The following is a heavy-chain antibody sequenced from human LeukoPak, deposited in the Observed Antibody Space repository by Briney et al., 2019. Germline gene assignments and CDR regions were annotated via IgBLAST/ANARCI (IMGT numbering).Heavy chain of an antibody. V-gene: IGHV3-30*03. CDR1: GFTFSTYW. Sequence: GGSLRLSCEAFGFTFSTYWMSWVRQAPGKGLEWVAVISYDGINKYYADSAKGRFTISRDNSKNTLYLQMNSLRAEDTAVYYCAFGKSSSWYSSPAREYFQHWGQGTLVTVSS. CDR3: AFGKSSSWYSSPAREYFQH. CDR2: ISYDGINK. D-gene: IGHD6-13*01. J-gene: IGHJ1*01.